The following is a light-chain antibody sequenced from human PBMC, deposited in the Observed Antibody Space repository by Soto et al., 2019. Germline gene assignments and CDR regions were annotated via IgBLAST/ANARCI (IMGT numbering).Light chain of an antibody. V-gene: IGLV2-14*01. Sequence: QSVLTQPASVSGSPGQSITISCTGTSSDVGVYNSVSWYQHHSAKAPQLIIYEASKRPSGVSHRFSGSKSGNRASLTISGLQAEDEADYYCSSYTTSSTWVFGGGTKLTVL. CDR1: SSDVGVYNS. CDR3: SSYTTSSTWV. CDR2: EAS. J-gene: IGLJ3*02.